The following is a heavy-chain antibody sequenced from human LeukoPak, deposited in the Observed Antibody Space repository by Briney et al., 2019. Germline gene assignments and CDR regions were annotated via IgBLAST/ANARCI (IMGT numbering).Heavy chain of an antibody. D-gene: IGHD6-19*01. CDR3: ARDNIAVAGTGYYYYGMDV. V-gene: IGHV3-NL1*01. J-gene: IGHJ6*02. CDR2: LTSSGGTT. CDR1: GFNFNDYS. Sequence: GGSLRLSCEVSGFNFNDYSMHWVRQAPGRGLEWVSGLTSSGGTTYYADSVKGRFTISRDNSKNTLYLQMNSLRAEDTAVYYCARDNIAVAGTGYYYYGMDVWGQGTTVTVSS.